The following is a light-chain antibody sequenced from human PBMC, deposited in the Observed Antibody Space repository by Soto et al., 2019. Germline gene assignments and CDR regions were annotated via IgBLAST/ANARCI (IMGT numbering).Light chain of an antibody. Sequence: QSVLTQPASVSGSPGQSITISCTGTSSDVGSYNYVSWYQQHPGKVPKLLIYEVINRPSGVSHRFSGSKSGNTASLTISGLQAEDEADYYCISSTTTNTLVFGGGTKLTVL. V-gene: IGLV2-14*01. J-gene: IGLJ3*02. CDR1: SSDVGSYNY. CDR2: EVI. CDR3: ISSTTTNTLV.